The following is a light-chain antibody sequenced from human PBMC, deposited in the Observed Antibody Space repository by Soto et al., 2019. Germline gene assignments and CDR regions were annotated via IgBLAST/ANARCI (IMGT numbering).Light chain of an antibody. Sequence: IQMTQSPSSLSAAVGDSVTITCRTSQDINKYLNWYHQTPGKAPKLLVCATSTLHNGVPSRFSGSRSGTDFSLTITSLQPEDFATYYCQQSYSSPYTFGQGTKLEIK. J-gene: IGKJ2*01. V-gene: IGKV1-39*01. CDR3: QQSYSSPYT. CDR2: ATS. CDR1: QDINKY.